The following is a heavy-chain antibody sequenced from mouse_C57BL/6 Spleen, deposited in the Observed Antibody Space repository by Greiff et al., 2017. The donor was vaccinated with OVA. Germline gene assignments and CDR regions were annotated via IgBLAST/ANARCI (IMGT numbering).Heavy chain of an antibody. D-gene: IGHD1-1*01. CDR2: ISYSGST. Sequence: DVKLQESGPGMVKPSQSLSLTCTVTGYSITSGYDWHWIRHFPGNKLEWMGYISYSGSTNYNPSLKSRISITHDTSKNHFFLKLNSVTTEDTATYYCARDWGYGSSYWFAYWGQGTLVTVSA. J-gene: IGHJ3*01. CDR3: ARDWGYGSSYWFAY. CDR1: GYSITSGYD. V-gene: IGHV3-1*01.